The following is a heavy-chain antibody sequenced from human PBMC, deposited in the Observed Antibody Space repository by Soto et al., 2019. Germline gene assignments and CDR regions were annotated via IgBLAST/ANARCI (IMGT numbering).Heavy chain of an antibody. V-gene: IGHV3-7*01. Sequence: PGGSLKLSCAVSGFTFDSYWMSWVRRAPGKGLEWVAHINQNGRKRFYLGSLKGRFTLCKDNAKNSLYLQMISLRAEDTSIYYCVRMLEIAVGGTNYFDYWGQGTLVTVSS. CDR2: INQNGRKR. J-gene: IGHJ4*02. D-gene: IGHD6-19*01. CDR1: GFTFDSYW. CDR3: VRMLEIAVGGTNYFDY.